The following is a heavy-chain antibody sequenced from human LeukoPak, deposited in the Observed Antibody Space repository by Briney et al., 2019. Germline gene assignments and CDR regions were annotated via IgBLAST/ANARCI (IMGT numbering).Heavy chain of an antibody. V-gene: IGHV3-23*01. J-gene: IGHJ6*02. D-gene: IGHD3-3*01. CDR1: GFTFSSYA. CDR2: ISGSGGST. CDR3: AKVQSGFRFFFHYYGMDV. Sequence: GSLRLSCAASGFTFSSYAMSWVRQAPGKGLEWVSAISGSGGSTYYADSVKGRVTISRDNSKNTLYLQLNSMRAEDTAVYYCAKVQSGFRFFFHYYGMDVWGQGTTVTVSS.